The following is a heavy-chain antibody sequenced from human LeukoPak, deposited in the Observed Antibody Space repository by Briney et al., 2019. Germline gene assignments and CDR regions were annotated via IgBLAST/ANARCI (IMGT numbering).Heavy chain of an antibody. CDR2: INSDGSST. Sequence: QPGGSLRLSCAASGFTFSSYWMHWVRQAPGKGLVWVSRINSDGSSTSYADSVKGRFTISRDNAKNTLYLQMNSLRAEDTAVYYCGRNLRRIMIFGVVIFPPPYYYGMDVWGQGTTVTVSS. J-gene: IGHJ6*02. CDR3: GRNLRRIMIFGVVIFPPPYYYGMDV. V-gene: IGHV3-74*01. CDR1: GFTFSSYW. D-gene: IGHD3-3*01.